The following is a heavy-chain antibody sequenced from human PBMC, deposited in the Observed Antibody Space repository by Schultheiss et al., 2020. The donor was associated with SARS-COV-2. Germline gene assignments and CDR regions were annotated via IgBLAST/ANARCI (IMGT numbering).Heavy chain of an antibody. CDR3: ARDLWFGLKGGFDP. D-gene: IGHD3-10*01. CDR1: GGSISSGGYY. Sequence: SETLSLTCTVSGGSISSGGYYWSWIRQPPGKGLEWIGEINHSGSTNYNPSLKSRVTISVDTSKNQFSLKLSSVTAADTAVYYCARDLWFGLKGGFDPWGQGTLVTVSS. CDR2: INHSGST. J-gene: IGHJ5*02. V-gene: IGHV4-39*07.